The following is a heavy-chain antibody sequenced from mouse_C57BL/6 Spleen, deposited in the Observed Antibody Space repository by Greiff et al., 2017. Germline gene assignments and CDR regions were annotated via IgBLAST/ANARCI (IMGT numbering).Heavy chain of an antibody. CDR3: ARDLGTGLFAY. CDR2: ISDGGSYT. V-gene: IGHV5-4*01. CDR1: GFTFSSYA. Sequence: EVQRVESGGGLVKPGGSLKLSCAASGFTFSSYAMSWVRQTPEKRLEWVATISDGGSYTYYPDNVKGRFTISRDNAKNNLYLQMSHLKSEDTAMYYCARDLGTGLFAYWGQGTLVTVSA. D-gene: IGHD4-1*01. J-gene: IGHJ3*01.